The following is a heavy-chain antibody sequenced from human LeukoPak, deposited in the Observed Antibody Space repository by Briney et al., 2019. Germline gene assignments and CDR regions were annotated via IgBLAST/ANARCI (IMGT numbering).Heavy chain of an antibody. V-gene: IGHV1-69*04. CDR1: GGTFSSYA. Sequence: ASVKVSCKASGGTFSSYAISWVRQAPGQGLEWMGRIIPILGIANYAQKFQGRVTITADKSTSTAYMELSSLRSEDTAVYYCAREKKGKYYDFWSGYYGGGNWFDPWGQGTLVTVSS. J-gene: IGHJ5*02. CDR3: AREKKGKYYDFWSGYYGGGNWFDP. CDR2: IIPILGIA. D-gene: IGHD3-3*01.